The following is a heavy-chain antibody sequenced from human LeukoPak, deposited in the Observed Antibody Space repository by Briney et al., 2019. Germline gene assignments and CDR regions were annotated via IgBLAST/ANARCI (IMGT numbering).Heavy chain of an antibody. V-gene: IGHV3-23*01. D-gene: IGHD6-19*01. Sequence: GGSLRLSCAASGFTFSSYAMSWVRQAPGKGLEWVSAISDSGGSTYYADSVKGRFTISRDNSKNTLFLQMNSLRAEDTAVYYCAKAPRGIAVAGDYYFDYWGQGTLVTVSS. CDR1: GFTFSSYA. J-gene: IGHJ4*02. CDR2: ISDSGGST. CDR3: AKAPRGIAVAGDYYFDY.